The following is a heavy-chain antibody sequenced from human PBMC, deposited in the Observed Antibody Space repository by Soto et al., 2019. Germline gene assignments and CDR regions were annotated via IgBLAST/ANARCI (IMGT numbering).Heavy chain of an antibody. CDR2: FYTGGTT. Sequence: SETLSLTCTVSGGSINSYFWHWIRQPAEKGLEWIGRFYTGGTTNYNPSFKSRVTMSVDTSKNQFSLKLNSVTAADTAVYFCARVGCSSTSCRDPFDSWRQGFLVTVSS. CDR3: ARVGCSSTSCRDPFDS. D-gene: IGHD2-2*01. CDR1: GGSINSYF. V-gene: IGHV4-4*07. J-gene: IGHJ5*01.